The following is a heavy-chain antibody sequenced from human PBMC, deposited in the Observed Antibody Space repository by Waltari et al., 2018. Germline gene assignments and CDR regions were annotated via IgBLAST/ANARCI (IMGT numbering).Heavy chain of an antibody. CDR2: RGGSGGNT. Sequence: EVQLLESGGGSAQPGESLRLSCAASGFTFDIYAMSWVRQAPGKGLEGVSSRGGSGGNTYYAESVKGRVTVSRDTSKKKVYLLMNNLRDEDTAVYYCTNDLTTAPGNVNWFHPWGQGTLVTVSS. CDR3: TNDLTTAPGNVNWFHP. V-gene: IGHV3-23*01. D-gene: IGHD1-1*01. CDR1: GFTFDIYA. J-gene: IGHJ5*02.